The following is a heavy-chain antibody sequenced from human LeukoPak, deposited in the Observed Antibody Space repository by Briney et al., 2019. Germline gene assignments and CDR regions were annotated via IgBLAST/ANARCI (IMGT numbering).Heavy chain of an antibody. J-gene: IGHJ4*02. CDR1: GFTFSAHG. D-gene: IGHD6-6*01. CDR2: IYNDGTTT. Sequence: PGGSLRLSCAASGFTFSAHGLHWGRQAPGKGLVWVSRIYNDGTTTTYADSVKGRFTISRDNAKNTLYLQMNSLRAEDTAVYYCTRESGSSRFFDYWGQGTPVTVSS. V-gene: IGHV3-74*01. CDR3: TRESGSSRFFDY.